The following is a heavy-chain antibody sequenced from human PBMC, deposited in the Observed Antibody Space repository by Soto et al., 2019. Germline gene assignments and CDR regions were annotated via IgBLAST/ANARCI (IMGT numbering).Heavy chain of an antibody. V-gene: IGHV4-31*03. CDR3: ARDQCSSTTCYPFFDY. CDR2: IYHSGST. CDR1: CGSISSGGYY. J-gene: IGHJ4*02. Sequence: QVQLQESGPGLVKPSQTLSLTCTVSCGSISSGGYYWSWIRQHPGKGLEWIGYIYHSGSTYYNPSLKSRLTRSVDTSKNQFSLKLSSVTAADTAGYYCARDQCSSTTCYPFFDYWGQGTLVTVAS. D-gene: IGHD2-2*01.